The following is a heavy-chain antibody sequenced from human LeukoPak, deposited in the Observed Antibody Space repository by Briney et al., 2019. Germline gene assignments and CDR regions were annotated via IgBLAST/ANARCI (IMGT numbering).Heavy chain of an antibody. D-gene: IGHD6-13*01. CDR2: ISWNSGSI. CDR1: GFTFDDYA. CDR3: AKDRDSSSWYYFDY. V-gene: IGHV3-9*03. Sequence: GRSLRLSCAASGFTFDDYAMRWVRQAPGKGLEWVSGISWNSGSIGYADSVKGRFTISRDNAKNSLYLQMNSLRAEDMALYYCAKDRDSSSWYYFDYWGQGTLVTVSS. J-gene: IGHJ4*02.